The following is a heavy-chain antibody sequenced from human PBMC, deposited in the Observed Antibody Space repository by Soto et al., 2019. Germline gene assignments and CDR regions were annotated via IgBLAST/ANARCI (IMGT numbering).Heavy chain of an antibody. CDR1: GYIFSANY. D-gene: IGHD2-15*01. CDR3: ARVRGGGSEYFFDY. J-gene: IGHJ4*02. Sequence: ASVKVSCKASGYIFSANYIHWVRQAPGQGLEWMAIINPSGGTTYYVQKFEGRVTLTTDTSTSTVYMELSSLRSDDTAVYYCARVRGGGSEYFFDYWGQGTLVTVSS. V-gene: IGHV1-46*01. CDR2: INPSGGTT.